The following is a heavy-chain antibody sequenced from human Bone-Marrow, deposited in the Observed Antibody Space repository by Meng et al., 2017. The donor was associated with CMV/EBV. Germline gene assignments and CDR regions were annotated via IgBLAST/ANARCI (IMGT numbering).Heavy chain of an antibody. Sequence: ASVKVSCKATGYTFTDYYIHWVRQAPGQGLEWMGWINAKTGGATFAQNFEGRITMTRDSAISTVYMQLTRLTFADTAVYYCARDQGDFDPWGQGTLVTVSS. CDR1: GYTFTDYY. CDR2: INAKTGGA. V-gene: IGHV1-2*02. CDR3: ARDQGDFDP. D-gene: IGHD1-26*01. J-gene: IGHJ5*02.